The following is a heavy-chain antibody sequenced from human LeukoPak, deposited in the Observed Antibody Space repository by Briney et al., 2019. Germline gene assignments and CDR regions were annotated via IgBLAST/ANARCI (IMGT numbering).Heavy chain of an antibody. J-gene: IGHJ5*02. V-gene: IGHV6-1*01. CDR1: GDSVSSNSVT. CDR3: ARRLTQYDCFDP. D-gene: IGHD2-2*01. Sequence: SQTLSLTCAISGDSVSSNSVTWNWIRQSPSRGLEWLGRTYYRSTWYNDYAVSVRGRITVNPDTSKNQFSLHLNSVTPEDTAVYYCARRLTQYDCFDPWGQGSLVTVSS. CDR2: TYYRSTWYN.